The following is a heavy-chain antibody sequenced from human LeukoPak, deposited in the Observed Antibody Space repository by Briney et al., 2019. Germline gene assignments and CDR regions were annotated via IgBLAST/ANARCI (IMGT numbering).Heavy chain of an antibody. CDR1: GGTFSSYA. D-gene: IGHD1-26*01. Sequence: SVKVSCKASGGTFSSYAISWVRQAPGPGLEWMGGIIPIFGTANYAQKFQGRVTITTDESTSTAYMELSSLRSEDTAVYYCAVSSGSYLSPDYWGQGTLVTVSS. CDR2: IIPIFGTA. CDR3: AVSSGSYLSPDY. J-gene: IGHJ4*02. V-gene: IGHV1-69*05.